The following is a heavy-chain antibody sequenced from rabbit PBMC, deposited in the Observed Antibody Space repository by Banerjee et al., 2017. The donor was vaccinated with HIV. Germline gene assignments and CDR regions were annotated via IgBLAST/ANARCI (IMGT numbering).Heavy chain of an antibody. Sequence: QEQLEESGGGLVQPGGSLQLSCKASGFAFSSNALCWVRPAPGKGLEWIACIYAGSSGSTDYASWAKGRFTISKTSSTTVTLQMTSLTAADTATYFCARDLTGVTGWNCNWWGPGTLVTVS. J-gene: IGHJ6*01. CDR2: IYAGSSGST. V-gene: IGHV1S45*01. D-gene: IGHD7-1*01. CDR3: ARDLTGVTGWNCNW. CDR1: GFAFSSNAL.